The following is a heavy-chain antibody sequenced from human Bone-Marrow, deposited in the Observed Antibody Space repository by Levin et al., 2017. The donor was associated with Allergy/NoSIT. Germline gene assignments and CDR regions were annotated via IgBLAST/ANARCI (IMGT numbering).Heavy chain of an antibody. CDR1: GFTFSRYG. V-gene: IGHV3-30-3*01. CDR2: ISYDGSKK. J-gene: IGHJ4*02. CDR3: VRDWGD. Sequence: GESLKISCAASGFTFSRYGMHWVRQAPGKGLEWVTVISYDGSKKYYADSVKGRFTISRDNAKNTLYLQMNSLRIEDTAVYFCVRDWGDWGQGTLVTVSS. D-gene: IGHD3-16*01.